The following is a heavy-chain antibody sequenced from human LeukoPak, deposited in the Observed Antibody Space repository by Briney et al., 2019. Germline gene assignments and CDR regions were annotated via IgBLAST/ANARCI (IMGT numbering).Heavy chain of an antibody. J-gene: IGHJ6*03. CDR3: ARDRGLDIAAAGKFRHYYYYMDV. D-gene: IGHD6-13*01. CDR2: INPNSGGT. V-gene: IGHV1-2*02. Sequence: ASVKVSCKASGYTFTSYYMHWVRQAPGQGLEWMGWINPNSGGTNYAQKFQGRVAMTRDTSISTAYMELSRLRSDNTAVYYCARDRGLDIAAAGKFRHYYYYMDVWGKGTTVTVSS. CDR1: GYTFTSYY.